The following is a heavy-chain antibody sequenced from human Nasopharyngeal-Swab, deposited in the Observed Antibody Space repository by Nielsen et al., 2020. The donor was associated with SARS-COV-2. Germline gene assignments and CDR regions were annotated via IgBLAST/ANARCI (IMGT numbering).Heavy chain of an antibody. CDR2: IIPILGKA. CDR1: VGTFTHYG. D-gene: IGHD5-12*01. Sequence: SVKVSCKASVGTFTHYGITWVRQAPGQGLEWIGRIIPILGKANNARKFQGRVTITADKSTSTVYMELSSLRSEDTAVYYCARAGRGYSNGEIDGFHYMDVWGRGTAVAVSS. CDR3: ARAGRGYSNGEIDGFHYMDV. V-gene: IGHV1-69*04. J-gene: IGHJ6*03.